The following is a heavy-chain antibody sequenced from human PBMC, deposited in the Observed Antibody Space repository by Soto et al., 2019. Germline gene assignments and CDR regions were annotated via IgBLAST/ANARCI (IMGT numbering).Heavy chain of an antibody. V-gene: IGHV5-51*01. J-gene: IGHJ6*02. CDR2: IYPGDSDT. D-gene: IGHD3-10*01. CDR3: ARRYYYGSGSYRGYGMDV. Sequence: GESLKISCKGSGYSFTSYWIGWVRQMPGKGLEWMWIIYPGDSDTRYSPSFQGQVTISADKSISTAYLQWCSLKASDTAMYYCARRYYYGSGSYRGYGMDVWGQGTTVTVSS. CDR1: GYSFTSYW.